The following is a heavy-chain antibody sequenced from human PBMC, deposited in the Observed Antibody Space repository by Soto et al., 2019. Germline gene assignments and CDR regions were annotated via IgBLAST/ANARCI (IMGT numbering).Heavy chain of an antibody. V-gene: IGHV2-5*02. CDR1: GFSLSTSGVG. CDR3: AHSRGIQLCCNRFAP. J-gene: IGHJ5*02. Sequence: QITLKESGPTLVKPTQTLTLTCTFSGFSLSTSGVGVGWIRQPPGKALEWLALIYWDDDKRYSPSLKSRPTITKTTPKNPGVLTLTNMDPVDTATYCCAHSRGIQLCCNRFAPWGQGTLVTVSS. D-gene: IGHD5-18*01. CDR2: IYWDDDK.